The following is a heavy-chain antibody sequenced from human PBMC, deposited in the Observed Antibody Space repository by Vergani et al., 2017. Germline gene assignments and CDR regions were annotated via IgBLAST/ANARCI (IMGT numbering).Heavy chain of an antibody. CDR2: INHSGST. CDR3: ARGRYCSSTSCYRPGDYYYYYMDL. D-gene: IGHD2-2*02. CDR1: GGSFSGYY. Sequence: QVQLQQWGAGLLKPSETLSLTCAVYGGSFSGYYWSWIRQPPGKGLEWIGEINHSGSTNYNPSLKSRVTISVDTSKNQFSLKLSSVTAADTAVYYCARGRYCSSTSCYRPGDYYYYYMDLWGKGTTVTVSS. V-gene: IGHV4-34*01. J-gene: IGHJ6*03.